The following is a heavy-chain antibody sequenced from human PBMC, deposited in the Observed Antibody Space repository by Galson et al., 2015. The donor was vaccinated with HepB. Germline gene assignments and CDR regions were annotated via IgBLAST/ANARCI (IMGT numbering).Heavy chain of an antibody. V-gene: IGHV1-69*13. CDR1: GGTFSSYA. CDR3: ARGYSSGWYFDL. CDR2: IIPIFGTA. J-gene: IGHJ2*01. Sequence: SVKVSCKASGGTFSSYAISWVRQAPGQGLEWMGGIIPIFGTANYAQKFQGRVTITADESTSTAYMELSSLRSEDTAVYYCARGYSSGWYFDLWGRGTLVTVSS. D-gene: IGHD6-19*01.